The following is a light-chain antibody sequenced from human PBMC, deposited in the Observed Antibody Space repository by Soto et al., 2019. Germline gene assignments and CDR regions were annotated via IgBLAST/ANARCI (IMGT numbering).Light chain of an antibody. V-gene: IGLV2-14*03. J-gene: IGLJ3*02. CDR2: GVT. CDR1: TNDVGGYNY. Sequence: QSALAQPASVSRSPGQSITISCSGTTNDVGGYNYVSWYQQHPGKAPKLLIYGVTDRPSGVSSRFSGSKSGNAASLTISGLQAEDEGDYYCSSYTSSYTWIFGGGTKVTVL. CDR3: SSYTSSYTWI.